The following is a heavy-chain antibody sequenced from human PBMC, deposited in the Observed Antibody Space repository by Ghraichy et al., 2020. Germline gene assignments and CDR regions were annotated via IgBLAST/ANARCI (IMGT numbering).Heavy chain of an antibody. CDR3: ARAGAPTFGELLHFDY. CDR2: IWYDGSNK. J-gene: IGHJ4*02. V-gene: IGHV3-33*08. CDR1: GFTFSSYG. D-gene: IGHD3-10*01. Sequence: GGSLRLSCAASGFTFSSYGMHWVRQAPGKGLEWVAVIWYDGSNKYYADSVKGRFTISRDNSKNTLYLQMNSLRAEDTAVYYCARAGAPTFGELLHFDYWGQGTLVTVSS.